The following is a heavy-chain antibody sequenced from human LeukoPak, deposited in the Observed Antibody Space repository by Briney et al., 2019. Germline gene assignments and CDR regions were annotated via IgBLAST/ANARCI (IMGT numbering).Heavy chain of an antibody. CDR3: ATVITFGGLDAFDI. D-gene: IGHD3-16*01. J-gene: IGHJ3*02. CDR1: GGTFSSYA. Sequence: GASVKVSCKASGGTFSSYAISWVRQAPGQGLEWMGRIIPIIGIANYAQKFQGRVTVTADKSTSTAYMELSSLRSEDTAVYYCATVITFGGLDAFDIWGQGTMVTVSS. CDR2: IIPIIGIA. V-gene: IGHV1-69*04.